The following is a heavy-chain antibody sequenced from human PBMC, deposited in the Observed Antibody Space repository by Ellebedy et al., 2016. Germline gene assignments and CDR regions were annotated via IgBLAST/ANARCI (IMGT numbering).Heavy chain of an antibody. CDR3: AKDSDVLGAIDAFDI. CDR1: GFTFDDYA. CDR2: ISWNSGSI. J-gene: IGHJ3*02. Sequence: GGSLRLSCAASGFTFDDYAMHWVRQAPGKGLEWVSGISWNSGSIGYADSVKGRFTISRDNAKNSLYLQMNSLRAEDTALYYCAKDSDVLGAIDAFDIWGQGTMVTVSS. D-gene: IGHD1-26*01. V-gene: IGHV3-9*01.